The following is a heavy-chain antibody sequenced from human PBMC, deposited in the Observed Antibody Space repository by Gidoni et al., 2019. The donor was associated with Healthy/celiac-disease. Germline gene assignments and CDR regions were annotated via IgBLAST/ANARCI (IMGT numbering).Heavy chain of an antibody. D-gene: IGHD3-9*01. J-gene: IGHJ4*02. V-gene: IGHV4-39*01. CDR1: VGSIRSSSYY. Sequence: QLQLQESGPGLVKPSETLSLTCTVSVGSIRSSSYYWGWIRQPPGKGLEWIGSIYYSGSTYYNPSLKSRVTISVDTSKNQFSLKLSSVTAADTAVYYCARVIEDYDILTGYAYYFDYWGQGTLVTVSS. CDR2: IYYSGST. CDR3: ARVIEDYDILTGYAYYFDY.